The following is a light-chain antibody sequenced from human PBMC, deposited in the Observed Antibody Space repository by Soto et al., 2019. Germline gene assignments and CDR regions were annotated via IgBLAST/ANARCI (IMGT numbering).Light chain of an antibody. J-gene: IGKJ3*01. CDR3: QQSYNSPFN. V-gene: IGKV1-5*01. CDR1: QSVSSW. Sequence: IQMTQSPSTLSASVGDRVTITCRASQSVSSWLAWYQQKPGKAPKLLIYDASNLESGVPSTFGGSGSGTEFTLTISSLQPDDVATYFCQQSYNSPFNFGPGTKVDIK. CDR2: DAS.